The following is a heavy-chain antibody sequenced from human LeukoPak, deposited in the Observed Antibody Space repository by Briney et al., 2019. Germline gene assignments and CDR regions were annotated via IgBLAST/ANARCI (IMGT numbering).Heavy chain of an antibody. CDR3: AVKLTGDPVGYFDL. Sequence: PSETLSLTCTVSGYSISSGYYWGWIRQPPGKGLEWIGSIYHSGSTYYNPSLKSRVTISVDTSKNQFSLKLSSVTAADTVVYYCAVKLTGDPVGYFDLWGRGTLVTVSS. CDR2: IYHSGST. D-gene: IGHD7-27*01. V-gene: IGHV4-38-2*02. J-gene: IGHJ2*01. CDR1: GYSISSGYY.